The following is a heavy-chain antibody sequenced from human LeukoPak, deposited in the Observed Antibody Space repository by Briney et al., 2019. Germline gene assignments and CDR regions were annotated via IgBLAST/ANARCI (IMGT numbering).Heavy chain of an antibody. CDR2: INHSGST. CDR3: ARSGSQLWLRDRFDY. D-gene: IGHD5-18*01. J-gene: IGHJ4*02. V-gene: IGHV4-34*01. Sequence: SETLSLTCAVYGGSFSGYYWSWIRQPPGKGLEWIGEINHSGSTNYNPSLKSRVTISVDTSKNQFSLKLSSVTAADTAVYYCARSGSQLWLRDRFDYWGQGTLVTVSS. CDR1: GGSFSGYY.